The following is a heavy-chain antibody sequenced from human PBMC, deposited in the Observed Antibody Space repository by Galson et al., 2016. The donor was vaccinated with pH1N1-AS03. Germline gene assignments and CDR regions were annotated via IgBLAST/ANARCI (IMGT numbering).Heavy chain of an antibody. Sequence: CKASGYTFTGYYMHWVRQAPGQGLEWMGRINPNSGDTDSAQKFQGRVTMTRDTSIDTANMELRGPTSDDTAVYYCARGAPIAASSNGVRVFAFDVWGQGTMVSVSS. V-gene: IGHV1-2*06. CDR3: ARGAPIAASSNGVRVFAFDV. CDR2: INPNSGDT. D-gene: IGHD2-21*01. CDR1: GYTFTGYY. J-gene: IGHJ3*01.